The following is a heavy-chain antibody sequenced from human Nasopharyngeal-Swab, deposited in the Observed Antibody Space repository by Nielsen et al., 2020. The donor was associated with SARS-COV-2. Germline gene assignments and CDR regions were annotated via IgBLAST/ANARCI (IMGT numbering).Heavy chain of an antibody. CDR3: ARDQGYYDTSNYFQN. J-gene: IGHJ4*02. CDR2: ISPVNGKT. V-gene: IGHV1-3*01. CDR1: GYTFRSYA. D-gene: IGHD3-22*01. Sequence: ASVKVSCKASGYTFRSYAVHWVRQAPGQGLEWMGWISPVNGKTRYSQKFQGRVTITRDTSASTAYMELSSLRSEDTAVYYCARDQGYYDTSNYFQNWGQGTLVTFSS.